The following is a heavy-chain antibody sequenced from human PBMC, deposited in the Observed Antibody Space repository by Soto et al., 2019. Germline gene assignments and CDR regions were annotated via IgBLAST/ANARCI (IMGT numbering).Heavy chain of an antibody. Sequence: QVQLVQSGAEEKKPGASVKVSCTTSGYTFSSYAIHWVRQAPGQGLEWMGWINPGNANTKNSQKFQGRVTITSDTSASTSYMELSSLTSEDTAVYYCARVDGAYCGQGTLVTVSS. CDR2: INPGNANT. J-gene: IGHJ4*02. D-gene: IGHD2-2*03. CDR1: GYTFSSYA. V-gene: IGHV1-3*05. CDR3: ARVDGAY.